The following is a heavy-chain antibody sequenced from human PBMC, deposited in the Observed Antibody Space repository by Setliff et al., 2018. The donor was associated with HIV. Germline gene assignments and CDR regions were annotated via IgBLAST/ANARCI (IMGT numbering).Heavy chain of an antibody. V-gene: IGHV1-2*06. CDR1: GYKFTGHH. Sequence: GASVKVSCKASGYKFTGHHIQWMRQAPGQGLEWMGRINPNMGDTQYAQKFQGRIIMTRDTSINTVYMELSSLTSDDTALYYCARGPSDYPKGWFDPWGQGTLVTVSS. J-gene: IGHJ5*02. D-gene: IGHD3-10*01. CDR3: ARGPSDYPKGWFDP. CDR2: INPNMGDT.